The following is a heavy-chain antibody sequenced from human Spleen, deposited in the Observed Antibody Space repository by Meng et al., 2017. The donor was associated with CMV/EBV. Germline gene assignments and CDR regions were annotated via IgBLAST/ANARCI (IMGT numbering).Heavy chain of an antibody. V-gene: IGHV4-39*07. CDR2: IYYSGST. CDR1: GGSISSSSYY. D-gene: IGHD6-19*01. J-gene: IGHJ6*02. CDR3: ASDSSGGRYGMDV. Sequence: SETLSLTCTVSGGSISSSSYYWGWIRQPPGKGLEWIGSIYYSGSTYYNPSLKSRVTISVDTSKNQFSLKLSAVTAADTAVYYCASDSSGGRYGMDVWGQGTTVTVSS.